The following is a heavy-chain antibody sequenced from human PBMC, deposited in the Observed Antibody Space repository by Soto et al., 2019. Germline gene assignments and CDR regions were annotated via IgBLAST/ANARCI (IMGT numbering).Heavy chain of an antibody. V-gene: IGHV1-58*01. Sequence: QMHVVQSGPEVKKPGTSVKVSCKGSGFTFSRSAVQWERQARGQGLEWIGWIVAGNGKTDYAQIFQERVTITRDMSTSTAYMELSSLNSEDTAVYYCAATLDWGSYDFGGYPSWGQGTLVTVSS. CDR3: AATLDWGSYDFGGYPS. CDR1: GFTFSRSA. D-gene: IGHD3-22*01. CDR2: IVAGNGKT. J-gene: IGHJ4*02.